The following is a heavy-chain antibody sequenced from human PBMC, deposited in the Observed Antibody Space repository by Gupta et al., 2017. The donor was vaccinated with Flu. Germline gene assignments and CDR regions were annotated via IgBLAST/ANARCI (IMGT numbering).Heavy chain of an antibody. CDR1: GFTFGDYY. CDR2: ISITSSYT. V-gene: IGHV3-11*05. J-gene: IGHJ4*02. Sequence: QVQLVESGGGLVTPRRYMRLSCTASGFTFGDYYMSWIRQAPGMGLEWVSYISITSSYTDYGDSVKGRFSVSRDNAKNSLSLQMNRLRAEDTAVYYCARGWQFGGSYHFDFWGQGTLVTVSS. CDR3: ARGWQFGGSYHFDF. D-gene: IGHD1-26*01.